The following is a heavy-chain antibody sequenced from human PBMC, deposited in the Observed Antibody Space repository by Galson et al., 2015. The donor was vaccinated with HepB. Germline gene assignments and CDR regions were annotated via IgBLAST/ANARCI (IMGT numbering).Heavy chain of an antibody. D-gene: IGHD3-3*01. CDR3: AREAPYYDFWSGSYYYYMDV. J-gene: IGHJ6*03. CDR2: ISGSGGST. Sequence: WVRQAPGKGLEWVSAISGSGGSTYYADSVKGRFTISRDNAKNSLYLQMNSLRAEDTAVYYCAREAPYYDFWSGSYYYYMDVWGQGTMVTVSS. V-gene: IGHV3-21*01.